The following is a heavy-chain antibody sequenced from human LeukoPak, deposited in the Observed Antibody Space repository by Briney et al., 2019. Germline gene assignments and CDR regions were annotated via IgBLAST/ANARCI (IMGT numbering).Heavy chain of an antibody. CDR2: IIPIFGTA. Sequence: SVKVSCKASGGTFSSYAISWVRQAPGQGLEWMGGIIPIFGTANYAQKFQGRVTITADKSTSTAYMELRSLRSDDTAVYYCARDWNYDIPWPPYYYYYMDVWGKGTTVTVSS. J-gene: IGHJ6*03. D-gene: IGHD3-9*01. CDR3: ARDWNYDIPWPPYYYYYMDV. CDR1: GGTFSSYA. V-gene: IGHV1-69*06.